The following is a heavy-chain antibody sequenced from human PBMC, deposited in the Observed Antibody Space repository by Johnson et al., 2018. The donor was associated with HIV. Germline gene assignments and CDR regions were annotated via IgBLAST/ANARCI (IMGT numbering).Heavy chain of an antibody. CDR2: IKSKSDGGTT. V-gene: IGHV3-15*01. Sequence: VQLVESGGSLVKPGGSLRLSCAASGFSFSNTWMSWVRQAPGKGLEWVARIKSKSDGGTTDYAAPVKGRFTISRDDSKNTLYLQMNSLKTEDTAVYYCTTDLIVVIPIGAFEVGGQGTTVTV. CDR3: TTDLIVVIPIGAFEV. D-gene: IGHD3-16*01. J-gene: IGHJ3*01. CDR1: GFSFSNTW.